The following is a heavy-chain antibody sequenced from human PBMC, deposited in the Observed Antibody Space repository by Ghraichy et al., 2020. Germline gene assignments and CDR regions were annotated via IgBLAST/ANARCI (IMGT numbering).Heavy chain of an antibody. D-gene: IGHD2-2*02. J-gene: IGHJ6*02. Sequence: SVKVSCKASGGTFSSYAISWVRQAPGQGLEWMGGIIPIFGTANYAQKFQGRVTITADESTSTAYMELSSLRSEDTAVYYCAREGGDCSSTSCYTPIYYYYYGMDVWGQGTTVTVSS. CDR3: AREGGDCSSTSCYTPIYYYYYGMDV. CDR2: IIPIFGTA. CDR1: GGTFSSYA. V-gene: IGHV1-69*13.